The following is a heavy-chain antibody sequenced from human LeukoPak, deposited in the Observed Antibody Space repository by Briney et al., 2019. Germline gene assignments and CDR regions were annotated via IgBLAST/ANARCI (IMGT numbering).Heavy chain of an antibody. Sequence: GASVKVSCKASGYTFTSYGISWVRQAPGQGLEWMGWISAYNGNTNYAQKFQGRVTMTTDTSTSTAYMELRSLRSDDTAVYYCARDIVGARGGDAFNIWGQGTMVTVSS. CDR2: ISAYNGNT. CDR1: GYTFTSYG. J-gene: IGHJ3*02. D-gene: IGHD1-26*01. V-gene: IGHV1-18*01. CDR3: ARDIVGARGGDAFNI.